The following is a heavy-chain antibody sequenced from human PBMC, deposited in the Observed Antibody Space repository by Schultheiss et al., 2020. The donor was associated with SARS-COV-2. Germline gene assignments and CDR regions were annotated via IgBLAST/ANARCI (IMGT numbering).Heavy chain of an antibody. CDR1: GFTFSNYW. CDR3: TRAAALTRSGVGDAFDI. J-gene: IGHJ3*02. V-gene: IGHV3-73*01. D-gene: IGHD6-25*01. CDR2: IRTKTNTYAT. Sequence: GGSLRLSCAASGFTFSNYWMHWVRQAPGKGLVWVGLIRTKTNTYATTYAASVKGRFSISRDDSKNMAFLQLNSLKIEDTAMYYCTRAAALTRSGVGDAFDIWGQGAMVTVSS.